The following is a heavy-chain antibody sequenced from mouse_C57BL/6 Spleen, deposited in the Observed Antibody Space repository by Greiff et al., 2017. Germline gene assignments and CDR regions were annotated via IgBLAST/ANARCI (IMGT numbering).Heavy chain of an antibody. D-gene: IGHD1-1*01. CDR3: TRSITTVAWYFDV. CDR1: GYTFTDYE. CDR2: IDPETGGT. J-gene: IGHJ1*03. Sequence: VQLQQSGAELVRPGASVTLSCKASGYTFTDYEMHWVKQTPVHGLEWIGAIDPETGGTAYNQKFKGKAILTADKSSSTAYMELRSLTSEDSAVYYCTRSITTVAWYFDVWGTGTTVTVSS. V-gene: IGHV1-15*01.